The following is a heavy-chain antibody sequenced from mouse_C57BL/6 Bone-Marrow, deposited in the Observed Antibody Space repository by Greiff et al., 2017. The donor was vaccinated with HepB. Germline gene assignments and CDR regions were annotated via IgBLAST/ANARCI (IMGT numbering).Heavy chain of an antibody. V-gene: IGHV2-6-1*01. J-gene: IGHJ4*01. CDR1: GFSLTSYG. Sequence: VQLVESGPGLVAPSQSLSITCTVSGFSLTSYGVHWVRQPPGKGLEWLVVIWSDGSTTYNSALKSRLSISQDNSKSQVFLKMNSLQTDDTAMYYCARQGITTVVATDYYAMDYWGQGTSVTVSS. D-gene: IGHD1-1*01. CDR2: IWSDGST. CDR3: ARQGITTVVATDYYAMDY.